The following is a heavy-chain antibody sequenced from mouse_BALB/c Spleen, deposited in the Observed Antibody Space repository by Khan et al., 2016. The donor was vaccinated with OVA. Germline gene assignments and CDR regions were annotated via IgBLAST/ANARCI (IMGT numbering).Heavy chain of an antibody. D-gene: IGHD2-2*01. CDR3: ARDRGGFDSYFFDY. J-gene: IGHJ2*01. V-gene: IGHV3-5*02. Sequence: VQLQQSGPGLVKPSQTVSLTCTVTGISITTGNYRWSWIRQFPGNKLEWIGYLYYSGTTTYNPSLTSRTTITRDTSKNRFFLEMNSLTTEDTATYYCARDRGGFDSYFFDYWGQGTTLTVSS. CDR2: LYYSGTT. CDR1: GISITTGNYR.